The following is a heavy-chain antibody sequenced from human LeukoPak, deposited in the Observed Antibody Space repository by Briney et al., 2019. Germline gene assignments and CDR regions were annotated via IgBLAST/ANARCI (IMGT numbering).Heavy chain of an antibody. Sequence: GGSLRLSCAASGFTFSSYSMNWVRQAPGKGLEWVSSISSSSSYIYYADSVKGRFTISRDNAKNSLYLQMNSLRAEDTAVYCCAGEGSSSDAFDIWGQGTMVTVSS. V-gene: IGHV3-21*01. J-gene: IGHJ3*02. CDR3: AGEGSSSDAFDI. CDR1: GFTFSSYS. CDR2: ISSSSSYI. D-gene: IGHD6-13*01.